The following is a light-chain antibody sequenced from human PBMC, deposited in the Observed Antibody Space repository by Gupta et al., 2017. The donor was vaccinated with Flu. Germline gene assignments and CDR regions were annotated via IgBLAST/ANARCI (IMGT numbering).Light chain of an antibody. CDR2: DNN. CDR1: SPNIGNNY. V-gene: IGLV1-51*01. Sequence: QSVLTQPPSVSAAPGQKVTLSRPGSSPNIGNNYVSWYQQLPGTAPKLLIYDNNNRPSGIPDRFSGSKSGTSATLGITGLQTGDEADYYCGTWDSSLSAVVFGGGTKLTVL. J-gene: IGLJ2*01. CDR3: GTWDSSLSAVV.